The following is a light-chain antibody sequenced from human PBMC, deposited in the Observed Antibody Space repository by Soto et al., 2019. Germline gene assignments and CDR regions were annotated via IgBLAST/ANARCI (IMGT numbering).Light chain of an antibody. CDR3: QQYNSYSLWT. CDR1: QSISGW. Sequence: DIQMTQSPSTLSASVGDRVAITCRASQSISGWLTWYEQKPGKAPKLLIYKASSLESGIPSRFSGSGSGTEFTLTISSLQPDDFAAYYCQQYNSYSLWTFGQGTKVEIK. J-gene: IGKJ1*01. CDR2: KAS. V-gene: IGKV1-5*03.